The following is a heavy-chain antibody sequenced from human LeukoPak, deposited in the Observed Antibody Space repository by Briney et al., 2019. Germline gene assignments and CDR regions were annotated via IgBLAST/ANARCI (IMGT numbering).Heavy chain of an antibody. CDR3: ARVPSDDDFWSGYLPYLDY. Sequence: PSETLSLTCTVSGYSISSGDYWGWIRQPPGKGLEWIGSIYHSGRTYYNPSLKSRVTISVDTSKNQVSLILTSVTAADTAVYYCARVPSDDDFWSGYLPYLDYWGQGNLVTVSS. D-gene: IGHD3-3*01. J-gene: IGHJ4*02. CDR2: IYHSGRT. CDR1: GYSISSGDY. V-gene: IGHV4-38-2*02.